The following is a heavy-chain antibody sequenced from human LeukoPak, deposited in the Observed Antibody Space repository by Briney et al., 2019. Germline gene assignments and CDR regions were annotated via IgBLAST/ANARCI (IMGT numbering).Heavy chain of an antibody. D-gene: IGHD6-13*01. Sequence: SVKVSCKASGGTFSSYAISWVRQAPGQGLEWMGGIIPIFGTANYAQKFQGRVTITADESTSTAYMELSSLRSEDTAVYYCARSAAYGGRYDAFDIWGQGTMVTVSS. V-gene: IGHV1-69*13. J-gene: IGHJ3*02. CDR1: GGTFSSYA. CDR3: ARSAAYGGRYDAFDI. CDR2: IIPIFGTA.